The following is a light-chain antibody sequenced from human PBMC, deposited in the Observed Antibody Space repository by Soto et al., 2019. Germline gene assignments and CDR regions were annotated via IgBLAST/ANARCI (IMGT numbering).Light chain of an antibody. V-gene: IGLV1-44*01. CDR1: SSNIGSNT. CDR3: AAWDDSLNGLYV. Sequence: QSVLTQPPSASGTPGQRVTISCSGSSSNIGSNTVNWYQQLPGTAPKLLIYSNNQQPSGVPDRFSGSKSGTSASLAISGLQSEDEADYYCAAWDDSLNGLYVFGTGTQLTVL. CDR2: SNN. J-gene: IGLJ1*01.